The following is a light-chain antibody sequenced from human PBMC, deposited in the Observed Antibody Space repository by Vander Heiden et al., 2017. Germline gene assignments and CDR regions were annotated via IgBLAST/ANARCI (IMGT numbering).Light chain of an antibody. J-gene: IGKJ1*01. CDR1: QTISNW. CDR2: EAS. Sequence: DIQMTQSPSILSASVGDRVTITCRASQTISNWLAWYQVKPGKAPKLLIREASSLERGVPLRFSGGGSGTDFTLTISSLRPDDFATYYCQQYNRAWTFGQGT. CDR3: QQYNRAWT. V-gene: IGKV1-5*03.